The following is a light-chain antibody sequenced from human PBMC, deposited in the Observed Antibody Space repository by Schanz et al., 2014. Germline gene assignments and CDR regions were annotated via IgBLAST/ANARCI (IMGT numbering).Light chain of an antibody. J-gene: IGLJ1*01. Sequence: QSALTQPASVSGSPGQSITISCTGTSSDVGGYNYVSWYQQHPGKAPKLMIYDVSNRPSGVSNRFSASKSGNTASLTISGLQAADEADYYCSSFTSVSTVVFGPGTKLTVL. CDR3: SSFTSVSTVV. V-gene: IGLV2-14*01. CDR1: SSDVGGYNY. CDR2: DVS.